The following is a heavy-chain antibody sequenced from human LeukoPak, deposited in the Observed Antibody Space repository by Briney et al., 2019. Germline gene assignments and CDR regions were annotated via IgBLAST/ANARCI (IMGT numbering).Heavy chain of an antibody. CDR3: AKDRRPTVSGGYFDL. Sequence: PGGSLRLSCAASGFTFDDYAMHWVRQAPGKGLEWVSGISWNSGHKGYADSVKGRSTISRDNAKNSLYLRMNSLRAEDTALYYCAKDRRPTVSGGYFDLWGRGTLVIVSS. CDR1: GFTFDDYA. CDR2: ISWNSGHK. D-gene: IGHD3-10*01. J-gene: IGHJ2*01. V-gene: IGHV3-9*01.